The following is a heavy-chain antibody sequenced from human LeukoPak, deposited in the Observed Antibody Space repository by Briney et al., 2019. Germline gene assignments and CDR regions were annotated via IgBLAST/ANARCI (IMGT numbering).Heavy chain of an antibody. V-gene: IGHV3-30*02. J-gene: IGHJ4*02. CDR1: GFSFSSYG. CDR3: AKPHFDD. CDR2: IRYDGSNK. Sequence: GGSLRLSCAASGFSFSSYGMHWVRQAPGKGLEWVAFIRYDGSNKYYADSVKGRFTISRDNSKNTLCLQMNSLRAGDTAVYYCAKPHFDDWGQGTLVTVSS.